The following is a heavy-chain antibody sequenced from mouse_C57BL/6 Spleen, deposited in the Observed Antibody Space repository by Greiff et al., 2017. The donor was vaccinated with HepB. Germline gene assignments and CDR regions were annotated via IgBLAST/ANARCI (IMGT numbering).Heavy chain of an antibody. J-gene: IGHJ1*03. V-gene: IGHV1-80*01. CDR1: GYAFSSYW. D-gene: IGHD1-1*01. CDR3: ARGPTVVAKELYWYFDV. Sequence: QVQLQQSGAELVKPGASVKISCKASGYAFSSYWMNWVKQRPGKGLEWIGQIYPGDGDTNYNGKFKGKATLTADKSSSTAYMQLSSLTSEDSAVYFCARGPTVVAKELYWYFDVWGTGTTVTVSS. CDR2: IYPGDGDT.